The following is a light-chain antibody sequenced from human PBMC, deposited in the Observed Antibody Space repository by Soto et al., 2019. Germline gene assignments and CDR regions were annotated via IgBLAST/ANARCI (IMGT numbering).Light chain of an antibody. CDR1: SSDVGSYKL. V-gene: IGLV2-23*01. Sequence: QSVLTQPASVSGSPGQSITISCTGTSSDVGSYKLVSWYQQYPGKAPKLMIYDGSERPSGVSNRFSGSKSGNTASLTVSGLQAEDEADYYCCSYAPSRTSVVFGGGTKVTFL. CDR2: DGS. CDR3: CSYAPSRTSVV. J-gene: IGLJ2*01.